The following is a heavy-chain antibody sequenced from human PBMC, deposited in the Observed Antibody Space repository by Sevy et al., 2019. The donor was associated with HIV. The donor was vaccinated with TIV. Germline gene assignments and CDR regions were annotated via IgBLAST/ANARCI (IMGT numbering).Heavy chain of an antibody. V-gene: IGHV3-30-3*01. CDR3: ARDGGYSIKWYPLY. Sequence: QLGGSLRLSCAASGFAFSSHAMHWVRQAPGKGLEWVGVISYEGTETFYAASVEGRFTISRDNSKNMLSLQINSLRPEDTAVYYCARDGGYSIKWYPLYWGQGTLVTVSS. CDR2: ISYEGTET. CDR1: GFAFSSHA. D-gene: IGHD6-13*01. J-gene: IGHJ4*01.